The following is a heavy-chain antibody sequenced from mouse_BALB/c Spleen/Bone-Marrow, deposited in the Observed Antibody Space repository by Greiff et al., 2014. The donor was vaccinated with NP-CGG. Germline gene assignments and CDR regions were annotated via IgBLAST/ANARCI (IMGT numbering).Heavy chain of an antibody. Sequence: VHLVESGPGLVAPSQSLSISCTVSGFSLNNYGVHWVRQPPGKGLEWLGVIWAGGGTNYNSTLMSRLSVIKDNSKSQVFLKMNSLQTDDTAMYYCVSELGGFAYWGQGTLVTVSA. CDR3: VSELGGFAY. CDR2: IWAGGGT. CDR1: GFSLNNYG. V-gene: IGHV2-9*02. J-gene: IGHJ3*01.